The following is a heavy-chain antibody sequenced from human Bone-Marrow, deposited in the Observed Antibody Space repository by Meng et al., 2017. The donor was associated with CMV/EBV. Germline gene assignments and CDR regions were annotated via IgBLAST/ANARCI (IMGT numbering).Heavy chain of an antibody. CDR2: IRYDGSNK. Sequence: GGSLRLSCAASGFTFSSYEMNWVRQAPGKGLEWVAFIRYDGSNKYYADSVKGRFTISRDNSKNTLYLQMNSLRAEDTAVYYCAKDPGDGVGYWGQGTLVTFYS. V-gene: IGHV3-30*02. J-gene: IGHJ4*02. D-gene: IGHD1-26*01. CDR3: AKDPGDGVGY. CDR1: GFTFSSYE.